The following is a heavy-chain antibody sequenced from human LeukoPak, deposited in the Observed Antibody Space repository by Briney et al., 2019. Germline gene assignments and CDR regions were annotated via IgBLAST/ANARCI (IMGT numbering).Heavy chain of an antibody. CDR3: ARDGSMGATGAFDI. CDR1: GYTFTGYY. J-gene: IGHJ3*02. V-gene: IGHV1-2*02. D-gene: IGHD1-26*01. Sequence: ASVKVSCKASGYTFTGYYIHWVRQAPGQGLEWMGWINPSSGGTNYAQKFQGRATMTRDTSITTAYMELRSLRSDDTAVYYCARDGSMGATGAFDIWGQGTMVTVSS. CDR2: INPSSGGT.